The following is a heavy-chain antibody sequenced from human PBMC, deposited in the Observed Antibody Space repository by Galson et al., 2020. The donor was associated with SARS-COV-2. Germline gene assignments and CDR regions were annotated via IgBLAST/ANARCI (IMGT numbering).Heavy chain of an antibody. CDR3: AKGRYDSSGYYEFYYYYMDV. CDR2: ISGSGGST. J-gene: IGHJ6*03. V-gene: IGHV3-23*01. CDR1: GFTFSSYA. Sequence: GGSLRLSCAASGFTFSSYAMSWVRQAPGKGLEWVSAISGSGGSTYYADSVKGRFTISRDNSKNTLYLQMNSLRAEDTAVYYCAKGRYDSSGYYEFYYYYMDVWGKGTTVTVSS. D-gene: IGHD3-22*01.